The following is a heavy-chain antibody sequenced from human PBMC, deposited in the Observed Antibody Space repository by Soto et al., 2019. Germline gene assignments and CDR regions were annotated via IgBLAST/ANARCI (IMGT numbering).Heavy chain of an antibody. CDR2: IYYSGST. CDR3: ARLGQYYYGSGSYDPPYGMDV. CDR1: GGSISSSSYY. D-gene: IGHD3-10*01. V-gene: IGHV4-39*01. Sequence: SETLSLTCTVSGGSISSSSYYWGWIRQPPGKGLEWIGSIYYSGSTYYNQYLKSRVTISVDTSKNQFSLKLSSVTAADTAVYYCARLGQYYYGSGSYDPPYGMDVWGQGTTVTVSS. J-gene: IGHJ6*02.